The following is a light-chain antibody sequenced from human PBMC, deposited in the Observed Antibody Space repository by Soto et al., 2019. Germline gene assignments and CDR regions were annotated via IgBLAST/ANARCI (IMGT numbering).Light chain of an antibody. V-gene: IGKV1-39*01. Sequence: DIQMTQSPSPLSASVGDRVTITCRASQSVSSYLNWYQQKPGKAPKLLIYAASSLQSGVPSRFSGSGSETDFTLTISSLQPEDFATYSCQQSYSTTWTFGQGTKVDIK. J-gene: IGKJ1*01. CDR2: AAS. CDR3: QQSYSTTWT. CDR1: QSVSSY.